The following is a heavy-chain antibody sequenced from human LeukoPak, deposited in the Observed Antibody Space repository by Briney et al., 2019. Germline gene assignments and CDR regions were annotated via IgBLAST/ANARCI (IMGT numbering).Heavy chain of an antibody. CDR2: ISTGSSYI. Sequence: GGSLRLSCAASGFTFSSFSMNWVRQAPGKGLEWVSSISTGSSYIYYADSVKGRFTISRDNAKNSLYLQMTSLRAEDTAVYYCARSEGYCSSTSCDAYYYMDVWGKGTTVTVSS. CDR3: ARSEGYCSSTSCDAYYYMDV. J-gene: IGHJ6*03. CDR1: GFTFSSFS. V-gene: IGHV3-21*01. D-gene: IGHD2-2*01.